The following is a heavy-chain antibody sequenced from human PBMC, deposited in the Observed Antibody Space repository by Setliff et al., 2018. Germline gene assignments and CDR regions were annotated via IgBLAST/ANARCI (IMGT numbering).Heavy chain of an antibody. Sequence: LSLTCGLSGYSLSSSYYWSWIRQPPGKGLEWIGYIYSSGSTYYNPSLKSRVSISVDTSKNQFSLKLSSVTAADTAVYYCARESRYYYDNLGTLDYWGQGTLVTVSS. D-gene: IGHD3-22*01. CDR1: GYSLSSSYY. J-gene: IGHJ4*02. V-gene: IGHV4-30-4*08. CDR3: ARESRYYYDNLGTLDY. CDR2: IYSSGST.